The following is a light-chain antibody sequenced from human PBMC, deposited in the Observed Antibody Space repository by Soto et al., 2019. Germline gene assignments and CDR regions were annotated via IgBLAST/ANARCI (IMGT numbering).Light chain of an antibody. CDR3: QKYYSALWT. CDR2: AAS. V-gene: IGKV1-27*01. Sequence: DIQMTQSPSSLSASVGDRVTITCRASQGISDYLAWYQQKPGKVPKLLIYAASTLQSGVPSRFSGSGSGTDFTLTISRVQPEDVATYYCQKYYSALWTFGQGTKVDIK. J-gene: IGKJ1*01. CDR1: QGISDY.